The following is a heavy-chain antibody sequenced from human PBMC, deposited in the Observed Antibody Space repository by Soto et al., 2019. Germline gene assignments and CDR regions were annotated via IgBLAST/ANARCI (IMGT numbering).Heavy chain of an antibody. CDR2: MNPNSGNT. V-gene: IGHV1-8*01. CDR3: ASVIGDGYNSDY. J-gene: IGHJ4*02. CDR1: GYTFTSYD. Sequence: QVQLVQSGAEVKKPGASVKVSCKASGYTFTSYDINWERQATGQGLEWMGWMNPNSGNTGYAQKFQGRVTMTRNTSISTAYMELSRLRSEDTAVYYCASVIGDGYNSDYWGQGTLVTVSS. D-gene: IGHD5-12*01.